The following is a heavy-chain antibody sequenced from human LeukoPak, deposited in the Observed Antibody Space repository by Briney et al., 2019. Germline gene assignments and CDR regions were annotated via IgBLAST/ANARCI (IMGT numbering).Heavy chain of an antibody. CDR3: ARQVGYFDSSGYYYVDYFDY. CDR2: IYYSGST. J-gene: IGHJ4*02. Sequence: SETLSLTCTVSGGSISSSSYYWGWIRQPPGKGLEWIGSIYYSGSTYYNPSLKSRVTISVDTSKNQFSLKLSSVTAADTAVYYCARQVGYFDSSGYYYVDYFDYWGQGTLVTVSS. D-gene: IGHD3-22*01. CDR1: GGSISSSSYY. V-gene: IGHV4-39*07.